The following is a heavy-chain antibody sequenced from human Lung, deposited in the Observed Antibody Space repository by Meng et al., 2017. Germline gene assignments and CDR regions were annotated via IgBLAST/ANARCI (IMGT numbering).Heavy chain of an antibody. D-gene: IGHD4-11*01. CDR2: INHSGST. CDR3: ARGPTTMAHDFDY. J-gene: IGHJ4*02. Sequence: HVSLREGGAGLVKLSETLSLTCVVSGGSCSDYYWSWIRQPPGKGLEWIGEINHSGSTNYNPSLESRATISVDTSQNNLSLKLSSVTAADSAVYYCARGPTTMAHDFDYWGQGTLVTVSS. CDR1: GGSCSDYY. V-gene: IGHV4-34*01.